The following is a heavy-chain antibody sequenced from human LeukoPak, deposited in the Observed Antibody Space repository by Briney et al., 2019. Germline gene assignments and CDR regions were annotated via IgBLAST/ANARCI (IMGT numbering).Heavy chain of an antibody. CDR3: ARPGSGPGAFDI. D-gene: IGHD2-8*02. J-gene: IGHJ3*02. V-gene: IGHV5-51*01. CDR1: GYTFTSYW. Sequence: GESLKTSCRGSGYTFTSYWIGWVRQMPGKGLEWMGIIYPGDSDTRYSPSFQGQVTISADKSINTANLQWSSLKASDTAMYYCARPGSGPGAFDIWGQGTMVTVSS. CDR2: IYPGDSDT.